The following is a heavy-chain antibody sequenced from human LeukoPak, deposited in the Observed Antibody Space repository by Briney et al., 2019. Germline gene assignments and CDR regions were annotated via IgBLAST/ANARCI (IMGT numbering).Heavy chain of an antibody. D-gene: IGHD5-12*01. Sequence: PSETLSLTCAVYGGSFSGYCWSWIRQPPGKGLEWIGEINDSGSTNYNPSLESRVTISVDTSKNQFSLKLSSVTAADTAVYYCARGMGYSRHWFDPWGQGTLVTVSS. CDR3: ARGMGYSRHWFDP. CDR2: INDSGST. V-gene: IGHV4-34*01. J-gene: IGHJ5*02. CDR1: GGSFSGYC.